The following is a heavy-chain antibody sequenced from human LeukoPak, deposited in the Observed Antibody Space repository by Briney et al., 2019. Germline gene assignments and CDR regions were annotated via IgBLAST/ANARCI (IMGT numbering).Heavy chain of an antibody. CDR1: GYTFTGYF. D-gene: IGHD2-8*02. CDR2: INPNTGGT. Sequence: GASVTVSCKASGYTFTGYFIHWVRQAPGQGREWMGWINPNTGGTIYAQTFQGRVTMTRDTSISTVYMDLTRLTSDDTAVYYCARPSLGTGATPSNYWGQGTLVTVSS. CDR3: ARPSLGTGATPSNY. V-gene: IGHV1-2*02. J-gene: IGHJ4*02.